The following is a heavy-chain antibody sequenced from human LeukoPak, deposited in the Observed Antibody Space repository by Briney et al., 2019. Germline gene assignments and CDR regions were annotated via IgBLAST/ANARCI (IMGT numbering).Heavy chain of an antibody. CDR3: ASVTVSFGEPSFYYYMDV. V-gene: IGHV1-69*05. CDR2: IIPIFGTA. Sequence: SVKVSCKASGGTFSSYAISWVRQAPGQGLEWMGGIIPIFGTANYAQKFQGRVTITTDESTSTAYMELSSLRSEDTAVYYCASVTVSFGEPSFYYYMDVWGKGTTVTVSS. D-gene: IGHD3-10*01. CDR1: GGTFSSYA. J-gene: IGHJ6*03.